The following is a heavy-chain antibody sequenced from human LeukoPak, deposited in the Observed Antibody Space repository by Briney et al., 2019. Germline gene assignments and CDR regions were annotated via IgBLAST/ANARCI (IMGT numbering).Heavy chain of an antibody. CDR1: GGPISSGDYY. D-gene: IGHD2-21*02. CDR2: IYYSGST. J-gene: IGHJ3*02. V-gene: IGHV4-30-4*01. CDR3: ARETVVTAIAVAFDI. Sequence: PSGTLSLTCTVSGGPISSGDYYWSWIRQPPGKGLEWIGYIYYSGSTYYNPSLKSRVTISVDTSKNQFSLKLSSVTAADTAVYYCARETVVTAIAVAFDIWGQGTMVTVSS.